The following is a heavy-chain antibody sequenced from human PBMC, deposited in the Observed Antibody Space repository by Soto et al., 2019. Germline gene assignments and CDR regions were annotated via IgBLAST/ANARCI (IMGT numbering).Heavy chain of an antibody. CDR2: ISYDGSNK. CDR3: ARDSESSYYYDSSGYYAFRYFDL. D-gene: IGHD3-22*01. V-gene: IGHV3-30-3*01. Sequence: QVQLVESGGGVVQPGRSLRLSCAASGFTFSSYAMHWVRQAPGKGLEWVAVISYDGSNKYYADSVKGRFTISRDNSKNTLYLQMNSLRAEDTAVYYCARDSESSYYYDSSGYYAFRYFDLWGRGNLVTVSS. CDR1: GFTFSSYA. J-gene: IGHJ2*01.